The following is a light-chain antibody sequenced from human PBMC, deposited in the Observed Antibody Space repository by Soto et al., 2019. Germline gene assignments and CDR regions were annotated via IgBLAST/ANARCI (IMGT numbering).Light chain of an antibody. CDR1: SSNIGNNY. CDR2: DND. CDR3: ATGDCSLCAVV. V-gene: IGLV1-51*01. J-gene: IGLJ2*01. Sequence: QSVLTQPPSVSAAPGQKVTISCSGSSSNIGNNYVSWYQQLPGTAPKLLIFDNDRRASGIPDRFSGSKSGTSATLGITGLQTGDEADYYCATGDCSLCAVVFGGGTKLTVL.